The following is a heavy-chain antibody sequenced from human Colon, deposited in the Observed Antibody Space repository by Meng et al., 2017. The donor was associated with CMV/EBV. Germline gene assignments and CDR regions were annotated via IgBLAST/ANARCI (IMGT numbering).Heavy chain of an antibody. CDR3: ARELAPYHDYWSGKYQNSYNGMDV. Sequence: SETLSLTCTVSGGSIISSYDYWGWIRQPPGKGLEWIGSIYKSRTTYYNPSLQTRVTISVDTSKNQFSLRLSSVTAADTAVYYCARELAPYHDYWSGKYQNSYNGMDVWGQGTTVTVSS. CDR2: IYKSRTT. V-gene: IGHV4-39*07. D-gene: IGHD3-3*01. CDR1: GGSIISSYDY. J-gene: IGHJ6*02.